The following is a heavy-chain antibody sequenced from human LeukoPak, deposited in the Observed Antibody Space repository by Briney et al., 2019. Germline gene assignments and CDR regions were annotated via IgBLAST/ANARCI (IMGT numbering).Heavy chain of an antibody. CDR1: GFTFSSYG. V-gene: IGHV3-30*02. CDR3: ARDPLYGPTSFDY. J-gene: IGHJ4*02. CDR2: IRYDGSNK. Sequence: GGSLRLSCAASGFTFSSYGMHWVRQAPGKGLEWVAFIRYDGSNKYYADSVKGRFTISRDNSKNTLYLQMNSLRAEDTAVYYCARDPLYGPTSFDYWGQGTLVTVSS. D-gene: IGHD2/OR15-2a*01.